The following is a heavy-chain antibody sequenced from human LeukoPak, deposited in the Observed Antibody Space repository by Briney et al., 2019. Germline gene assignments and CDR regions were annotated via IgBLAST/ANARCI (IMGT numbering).Heavy chain of an antibody. CDR3: ARGYYSLDV. Sequence: PSETLSLTCTVSGDSISSYYWSWIRQPPGKGLEWIGYIYYSGSTNHNPSLKSRVTISVDTSKNQFSLKLSSVTAADTAVYYCARGYYSLDVWGQGTTVTVSS. V-gene: IGHV4-59*01. CDR1: GDSISSYY. J-gene: IGHJ6*02. CDR2: IYYSGST.